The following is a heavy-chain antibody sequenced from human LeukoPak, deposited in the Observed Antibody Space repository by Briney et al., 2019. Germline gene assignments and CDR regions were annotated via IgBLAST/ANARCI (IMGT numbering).Heavy chain of an antibody. J-gene: IGHJ4*02. D-gene: IGHD3-10*01. Sequence: PGGSLRLSCAASGFTFDDYAMHWVRQAPGKGLEWVSGISWNSGSIGYADSVKGRFTISRDNAKNSLYLQMNSLRAEDTALYYCAKDSDYYGSGSYYYWGQGTLVTVSS. V-gene: IGHV3-9*01. CDR3: AKDSDYYGSGSYYY. CDR1: GFTFDDYA. CDR2: ISWNSGSI.